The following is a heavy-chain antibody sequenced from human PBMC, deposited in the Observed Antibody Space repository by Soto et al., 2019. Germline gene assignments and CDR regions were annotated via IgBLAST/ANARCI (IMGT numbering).Heavy chain of an antibody. CDR3: AMSIVVVTALDY. V-gene: IGHV1-3*05. CDR1: GYTFTSYA. Sequence: QVQLVQSGAEEKKPGASVKVSCKASGYTFTSYAMHWVRQAPGQRLEWMGWINAGNGNTKYSQKFQGRVTITRDTSARTASMELSSLRSEDTAVYDCAMSIVVVTALDYWGQGTLVTVSS. J-gene: IGHJ4*02. D-gene: IGHD2-21*02. CDR2: INAGNGNT.